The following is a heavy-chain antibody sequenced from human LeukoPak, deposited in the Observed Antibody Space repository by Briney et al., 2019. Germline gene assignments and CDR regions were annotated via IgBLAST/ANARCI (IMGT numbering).Heavy chain of an antibody. CDR2: IIPIFGTA. CDR3: ARDYTTYSSGWLRNYYYYYGMDV. Sequence: SVKVSCKASGGTFSSYAISWVRQAPGQGLEWMGGIIPIFGTANYAQKFQGRVTMTTDTSTSTAYMELRSLRSDDTAVYYCARDYTTYSSGWLRNYYYYYGMDVWGQGTTVTVSS. V-gene: IGHV1-69*05. J-gene: IGHJ6*02. CDR1: GGTFSSYA. D-gene: IGHD6-19*01.